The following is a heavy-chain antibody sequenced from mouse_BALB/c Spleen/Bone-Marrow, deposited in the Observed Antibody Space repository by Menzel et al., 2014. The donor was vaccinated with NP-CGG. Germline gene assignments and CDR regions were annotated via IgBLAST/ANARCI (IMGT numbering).Heavy chain of an antibody. D-gene: IGHD1-1*01. V-gene: IGHV14-3*02. CDR3: AMYYYGSSLFAY. Sequence: DVKLVESGAELVKPGASVKLSCTASGFNIKDTYMHWVKQRPEQGLEWIGRIDPANGNTKYDPKFQGKATTTADTSSNTAYLQLSSLTSEDTAVYYCAMYYYGSSLFAYWGQGTLVTVSA. J-gene: IGHJ3*01. CDR2: IDPANGNT. CDR1: GFNIKDTY.